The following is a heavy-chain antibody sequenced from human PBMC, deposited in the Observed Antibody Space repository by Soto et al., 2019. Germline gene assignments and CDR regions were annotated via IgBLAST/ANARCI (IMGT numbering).Heavy chain of an antibody. CDR3: AKDVSYGGKRPYYFDY. Sequence: PGGSLRLSCAASGFTFSNYAMDWVRQAPGKGLEWVSGISDSGGSAYNADSVKGRFTISRDNAKSTLYLQMNSLRAEDTAVYYCAKDVSYGGKRPYYFDYWGQGTLVTVSS. D-gene: IGHD4-17*01. J-gene: IGHJ4*02. V-gene: IGHV3-23*01. CDR1: GFTFSNYA. CDR2: ISDSGGSA.